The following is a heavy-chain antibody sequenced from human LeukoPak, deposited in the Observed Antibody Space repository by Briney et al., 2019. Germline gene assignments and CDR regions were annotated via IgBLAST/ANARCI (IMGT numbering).Heavy chain of an antibody. CDR2: ICTSGST. CDR3: ARVMVRGVIWWFDP. CDR1: GGSISSYY. Sequence: SETLSLTCTVSGGSISSYYWSWIRQPAGKGLEWIGRICTSGSTNYNPSLKSRVTMSVDTSKNQFSLKLSSVTAADTAVYYCARVMVRGVIWWFDPWGQGTLVTVSS. J-gene: IGHJ5*02. D-gene: IGHD3-10*01. V-gene: IGHV4-4*07.